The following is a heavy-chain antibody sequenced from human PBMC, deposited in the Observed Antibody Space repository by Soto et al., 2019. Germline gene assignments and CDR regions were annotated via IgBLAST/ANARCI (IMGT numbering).Heavy chain of an antibody. CDR1: GGTFSSYA. CDR2: IIPIFGTA. Sequence: SVKVSCKASGGTFSSYAISWVRQAPGQGLEWMGGIIPIFGTANYAQKFQGRVTITADESTSTAYMELSSLRSEDTAVYYCARGWFGELTSFDYWGQGTLVTVSS. J-gene: IGHJ4*02. CDR3: ARGWFGELTSFDY. V-gene: IGHV1-69*13. D-gene: IGHD3-10*01.